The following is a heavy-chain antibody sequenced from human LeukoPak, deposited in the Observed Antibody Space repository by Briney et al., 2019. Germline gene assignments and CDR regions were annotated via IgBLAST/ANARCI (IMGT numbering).Heavy chain of an antibody. Sequence: GESLKISCKGSGYTFTSFWIGWVRQMPGKGLEWMASIYPGDSDTTYSPPFQGQVTISADKSSSTAYLRLSSLKASDTAIYYCVRGWWSFDYWGQGSLVTVSS. J-gene: IGHJ4*02. V-gene: IGHV5-51*01. CDR3: VRGWWSFDY. CDR2: IYPGDSDT. CDR1: GYTFTSFW. D-gene: IGHD3-16*01.